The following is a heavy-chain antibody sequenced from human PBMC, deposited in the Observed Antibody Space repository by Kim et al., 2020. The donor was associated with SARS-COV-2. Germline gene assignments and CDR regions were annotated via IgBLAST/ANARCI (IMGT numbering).Heavy chain of an antibody. CDR2: IYSGAGLT. Sequence: GGSLRLSCAASGFTFSNYAMSWVRQVPGKGLEWVSVIYSGAGLTYYADSVKGRFTISRENSKNTLYLQMNSLRAEDTAVYYCARDNSRVAGIAFAFDLWGQGTLVTVSS. V-gene: IGHV3-23*03. CDR3: ARDNSRVAGIAFAFDL. D-gene: IGHD6-19*01. CDR1: GFTFSNYA. J-gene: IGHJ3*01.